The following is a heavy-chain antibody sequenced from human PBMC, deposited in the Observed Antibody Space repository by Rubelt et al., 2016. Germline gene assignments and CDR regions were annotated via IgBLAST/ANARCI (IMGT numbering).Heavy chain of an antibody. D-gene: IGHD6-13*01. V-gene: IGHV2-5*01. CDR1: GFSLSTSGVS. J-gene: IGHJ5*02. CDR2: IYWNDDD. CDR3: AYSLRGSGSWYTNPFDP. Sequence: QITLKESGPTLVKPTQTLTLTCTFSGFSLSTSGVSVGWIRQPPGKALEWLASIYWNDDDRYSPSLKNRLTITKDTSKNQVALTMTNVYPVDPATYYCAYSLRGSGSWYTNPFDPWGQGTLVTVSS.